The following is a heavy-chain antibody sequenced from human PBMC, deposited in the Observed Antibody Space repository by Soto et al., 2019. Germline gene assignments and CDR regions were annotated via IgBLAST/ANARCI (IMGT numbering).Heavy chain of an antibody. CDR3: ARQDPRLRYFDP. V-gene: IGHV5-51*01. D-gene: IGHD1-1*01. CDR1: GYSFTSYW. Sequence: PGESLKISCKGSGYSFTSYWIGWVRQMPGKGLEWMGIIYPGDSDTRYRPSCQGQVTISADKSISTAYLQGSSLKASDTAMYYCARQDPRLRYFDPWGQGTLVTVSS. CDR2: IYPGDSDT. J-gene: IGHJ5*02.